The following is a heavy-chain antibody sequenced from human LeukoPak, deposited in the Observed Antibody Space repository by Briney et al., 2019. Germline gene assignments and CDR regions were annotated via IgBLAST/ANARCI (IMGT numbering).Heavy chain of an antibody. D-gene: IGHD2-8*01. V-gene: IGHV3-23*01. CDR2: ITGSGGGT. CDR1: GFTFSSYA. Sequence: PGGSLRLSCAASGFTFSSYAMGWVRQAPGKGLEWVSAITGSGGGTYYADSVKGRFTISRDNSENTLYLQMYSQRAEDTAIYYCAKAPGTNYRSYFDYWGQGTLVTVSS. CDR3: AKAPGTNYRSYFDY. J-gene: IGHJ4*02.